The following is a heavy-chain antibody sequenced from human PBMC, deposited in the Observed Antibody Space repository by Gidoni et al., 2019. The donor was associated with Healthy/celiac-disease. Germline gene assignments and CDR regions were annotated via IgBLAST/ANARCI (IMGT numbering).Heavy chain of an antibody. CDR3: ARTYYGSGSYSELYYFDY. CDR1: GYSFTSYW. V-gene: IGHV5-51*01. D-gene: IGHD3-10*01. CDR2: IYPGESDT. J-gene: IGHJ4*02. Sequence: DVQLVQSGAEVKKPGESLKISCKGSGYSFTSYWIGWVRQMPGKGLEWMGIIYPGESDTRYSPSFQGQVTISADKSISTAYLQWSSLKASDTAMYYCARTYYGSGSYSELYYFDYWGQGTLVTVSS.